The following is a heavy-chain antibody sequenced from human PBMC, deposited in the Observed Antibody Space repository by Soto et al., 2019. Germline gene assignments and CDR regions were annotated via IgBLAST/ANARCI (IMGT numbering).Heavy chain of an antibody. CDR3: ATDRVPVDGRLALDY. V-gene: IGHV3-23*01. CDR2: IAGGGDWI. Sequence: PGGSLRLSCAASGFTFSTYAMSWVRQAPGKGLEFVSDIAGGGDWIKYADAVQGRFTISTHHSRNMVSVPMNGLGADDTAVYYGATDRVPVDGRLALDYWGQGTLVTVSS. D-gene: IGHD2-15*01. J-gene: IGHJ4*02. CDR1: GFTFSTYA.